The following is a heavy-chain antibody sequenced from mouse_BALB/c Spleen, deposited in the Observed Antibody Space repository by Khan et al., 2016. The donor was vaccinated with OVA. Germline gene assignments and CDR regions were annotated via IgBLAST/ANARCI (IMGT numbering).Heavy chain of an antibody. D-gene: IGHD2-10*02. J-gene: IGHJ3*01. Sequence: QVQLKQSGAELVKPGASVKLSCKASGYTFTSYYMYWVKQTPGQGLEWIGEINPSNGGTNFNEKFKSKATLTVDRSSSKAYMQLSSLTSEDSADYYCTSSGYGSFAYWGQGTLVTVSA. CDR1: GYTFTSYY. V-gene: IGHV1S81*02. CDR2: INPSNGGT. CDR3: TSSGYGSFAY.